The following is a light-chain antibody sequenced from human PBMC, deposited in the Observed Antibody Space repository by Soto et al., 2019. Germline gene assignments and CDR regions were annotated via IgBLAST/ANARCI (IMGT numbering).Light chain of an antibody. J-gene: IGKJ4*01. CDR2: DAS. Sequence: EIVLTQSPATLSLSPGDRATLSCRASQSVGSYLGWYQQIPGQAPRLLIYDASNRATGIPARFSGSGSGTDFTLTISSLEPEDFAVYYCQKRRDWHSTFGGGTKVQIK. CDR1: QSVGSY. CDR3: QKRRDWHST. V-gene: IGKV3-11*01.